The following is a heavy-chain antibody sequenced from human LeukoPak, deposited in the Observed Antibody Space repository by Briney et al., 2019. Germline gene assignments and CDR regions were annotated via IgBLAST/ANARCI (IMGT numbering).Heavy chain of an antibody. CDR1: GGTFSRYA. CDR3: ARSPLEWELPYYFDY. V-gene: IGHV1-69*05. D-gene: IGHD1-26*01. CDR2: IIPIFGTA. Sequence: SVKVSCKASGGTFSRYAISWVRQAPGQGLEWMGGIIPIFGTANYAQKFQGRVTITTDESTSTAYMELSSLRSEDTAVYYCARSPLEWELPYYFDYWGQGTLVTVSS. J-gene: IGHJ4*02.